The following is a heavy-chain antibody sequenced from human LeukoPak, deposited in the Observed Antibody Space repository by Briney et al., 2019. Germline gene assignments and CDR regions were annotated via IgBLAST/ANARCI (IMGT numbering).Heavy chain of an antibody. D-gene: IGHD2-2*01. CDR3: AKDASTAGLSGFDY. Sequence: PGGSLRLSCAASGFTFTSYAMTWVRQAPGKGLEWVSAISGSGGSTYYADSVKGRFTISRGNSKNTLYLQMNSLRAEDTAVYYCAKDASTAGLSGFDYWGQGTLVTVSS. CDR2: ISGSGGST. CDR1: GFTFTSYA. J-gene: IGHJ4*02. V-gene: IGHV3-23*01.